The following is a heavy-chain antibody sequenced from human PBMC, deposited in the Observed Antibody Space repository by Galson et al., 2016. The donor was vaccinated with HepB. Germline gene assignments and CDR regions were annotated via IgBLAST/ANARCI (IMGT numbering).Heavy chain of an antibody. CDR3: ARGGTCNDNTCHGYYYFDY. CDR2: MFPMSGRA. V-gene: IGHV1-69*13. D-gene: IGHD3-10*01. CDR1: GYIFGTHG. Sequence: SVKVSCKASGYIFGTHGINWVRQAPGQGLEWVGGMFPMSGRADYARKFQGRVTITADESTRTVYMELSGLRPDDTAVYYCARGGTCNDNTCHGYYYFDYWGQGALITVSS. J-gene: IGHJ4*02.